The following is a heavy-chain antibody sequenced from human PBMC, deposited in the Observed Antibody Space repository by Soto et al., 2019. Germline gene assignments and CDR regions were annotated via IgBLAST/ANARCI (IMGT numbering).Heavy chain of an antibody. Sequence: QVPLVQSGAEVKKPGSSVTVSCKASGGTFSSYAIHWVRQAPGQGLEWMGGIIPMYGPAKYAQRVQGRVTITADESTTTVYMELTSLASQDTAVYYCARVTSMVRGVIDSWFDPGGHGTLVTVSS. V-gene: IGHV1-69*01. J-gene: IGHJ5*02. CDR3: ARVTSMVRGVIDSWFDP. D-gene: IGHD3-10*01. CDR1: GGTFSSYA. CDR2: IIPMYGPA.